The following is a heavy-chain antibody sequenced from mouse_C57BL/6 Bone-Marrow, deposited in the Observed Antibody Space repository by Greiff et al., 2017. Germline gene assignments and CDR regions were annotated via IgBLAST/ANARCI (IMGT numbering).Heavy chain of an antibody. CDR1: GFTFSDFY. J-gene: IGHJ4*01. CDR2: SRNKANDYTT. V-gene: IGHV7-1*01. Sequence: EVQRVESGGGLVQSGRSLRLSCATSGFTFSDFYMEWVRQAPGKGLEWIAASRNKANDYTTEYSASVKGRFIVSRDTSQSILYLQMNALRAEDTASYYGARDAEYYGSMNKWGQGTSVTVSS. D-gene: IGHD1-1*01. CDR3: ARDAEYYGSMNK.